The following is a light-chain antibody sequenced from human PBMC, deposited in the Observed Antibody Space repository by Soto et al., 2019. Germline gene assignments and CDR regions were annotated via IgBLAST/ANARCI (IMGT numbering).Light chain of an antibody. CDR2: GAS. CDR1: QSVSSSY. Sequence: EIVLTQSPGTLSLSPGERATLSCRASQSVSSSYLAWYQQKPGQAPRLLIYGASNRATGIPDRFSGSGSGTDFTLTISSLQSEDFAVYYCQQYNNWPRTFGQGTKVDIK. J-gene: IGKJ1*01. V-gene: IGKV3-20*01. CDR3: QQYNNWPRT.